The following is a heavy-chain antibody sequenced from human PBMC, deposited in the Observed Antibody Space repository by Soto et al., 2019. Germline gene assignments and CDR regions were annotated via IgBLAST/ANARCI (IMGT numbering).Heavy chain of an antibody. D-gene: IGHD1-26*01. Sequence: QVQLQQSGPGLVKPSQTLSLTCAISGDSVSSNSAAWNWIRRSPSGGLEWLGRTYYRSRWYNDYAVSVRSRITINPDTSKNLFSLHLNSVTPEDTAVYYCAGPTSLQWYYMDVWGKGTTVTVSS. CDR2: TYYRSRWYN. V-gene: IGHV6-1*01. J-gene: IGHJ6*03. CDR1: GDSVSSNSAA. CDR3: AGPTSLQWYYMDV.